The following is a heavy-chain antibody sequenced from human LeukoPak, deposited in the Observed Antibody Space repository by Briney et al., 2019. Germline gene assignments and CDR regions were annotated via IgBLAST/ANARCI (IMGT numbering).Heavy chain of an antibody. J-gene: IGHJ4*02. Sequence: GGSLRLSCAGSGFTFSSYWMHWVRQAPGKGLVWVSRIHGDGTNTKYANSVKGRFTISRDNAKNTLYLQMNSLRAEDTAMYYCARGYGDYVAYFDYWGQGTLVTVSS. D-gene: IGHD4-17*01. CDR1: GFTFSSYW. V-gene: IGHV3-74*03. CDR3: ARGYGDYVAYFDY. CDR2: IHGDGTNT.